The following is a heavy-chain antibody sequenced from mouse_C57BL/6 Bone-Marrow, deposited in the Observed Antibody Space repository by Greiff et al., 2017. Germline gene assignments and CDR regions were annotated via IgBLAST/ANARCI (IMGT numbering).Heavy chain of an antibody. CDR1: GYSITSGYY. V-gene: IGHV3-6*01. CDR3: ARVLPYYAMYY. CDR2: ISYDGSN. D-gene: IGHD2-1*01. J-gene: IGHJ4*01. Sequence: EVKLVESGPGLVKPSQSLSLTCSVTGYSITSGYYWNWIRQFPGNKLEWMGYISYDGSNNYNPTLKNRISITRDTSKNQFFLKLNSVTTEDTATYYCARVLPYYAMYYWGQGTSVTVSS.